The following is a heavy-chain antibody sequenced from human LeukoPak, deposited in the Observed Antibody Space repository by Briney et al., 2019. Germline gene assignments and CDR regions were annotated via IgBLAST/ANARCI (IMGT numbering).Heavy chain of an antibody. CDR1: GGSISSGSYY. J-gene: IGHJ3*02. D-gene: IGHD5-24*01. V-gene: IGHV4-61*02. Sequence: SETLSLTCTVSGGSISSGSYYWSWIRRPAGKGLEWIGRIYTSGSTNYNPSLKSRVTISVDTSKNQFSLKLSSVTAADTAVYYCARQVEMATIDAFDIWGQGTMVTVSS. CDR2: IYTSGST. CDR3: ARQVEMATIDAFDI.